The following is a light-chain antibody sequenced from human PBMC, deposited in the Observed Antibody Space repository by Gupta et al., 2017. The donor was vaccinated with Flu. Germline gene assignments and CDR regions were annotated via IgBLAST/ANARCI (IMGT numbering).Light chain of an antibody. CDR2: KAS. CDR1: QNISIW. J-gene: IGKJ1*01. V-gene: IGKV1-5*03. Sequence: DIQITQSPATLSASVGDRVTITCRATQNISIWLAWYQQKPGRAPRLLIYKASSLQGGVPSRFRGSGSGTEFTLTISSLQPDDFASYYCQQYITFFRTFGHGTKV. CDR3: QQYITFFRT.